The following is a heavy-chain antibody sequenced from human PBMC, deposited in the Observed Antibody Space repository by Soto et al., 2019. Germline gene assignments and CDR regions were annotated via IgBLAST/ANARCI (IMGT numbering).Heavy chain of an antibody. CDR3: AREKVREGWFDP. CDR1: GGTFSSYA. Sequence: QVQLVQSGAEVKKPGSSVKVSCKASGGTFSSYAISWVRQAPGQGLEWMGGIIPIFGTANYAQKFQGRVTITADKSTSTAYMGLGSLRSEDTAGYYCAREKVREGWFDPWGQGTLVTVSS. J-gene: IGHJ5*02. CDR2: IIPIFGTA. D-gene: IGHD1-26*01. V-gene: IGHV1-69*06.